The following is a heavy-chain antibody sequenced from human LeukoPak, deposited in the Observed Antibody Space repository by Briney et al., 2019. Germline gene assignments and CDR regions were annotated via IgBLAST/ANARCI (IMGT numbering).Heavy chain of an antibody. J-gene: IGHJ6*03. CDR3: AKDGGEYYDILTGYYPRLYYMDV. CDR2: ISGSGGST. CDR1: GFTFSSYA. D-gene: IGHD3-9*01. V-gene: IGHV3-23*01. Sequence: PGGSLRLSCAAPGFTFSSYAMSWVRQAPGKGLEWVSAISGSGGSTYYADSVKGRFTISRDNSKNTLYLQMNSLRAEDTAVYYCAKDGGEYYDILTGYYPRLYYMDVWGKGTTVTISS.